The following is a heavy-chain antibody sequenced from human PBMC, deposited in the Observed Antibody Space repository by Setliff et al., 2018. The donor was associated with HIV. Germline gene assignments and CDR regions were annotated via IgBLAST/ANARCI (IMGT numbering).Heavy chain of an antibody. CDR2: INPSGGST. CDR3: ATSGFYDILTGPTPGVFDI. D-gene: IGHD3-9*01. Sequence: GASVKVSCKASGYTFTGYYMHWVRQAPGQGLEWMGVINPSGGSTNYAQKFQGRVTMTGDTSTSTVYMDLSSLRSEDTAVYYCATSGFYDILTGPTPGVFDIWGQGTMVTVSS. CDR1: GYTFTGYY. J-gene: IGHJ3*02. V-gene: IGHV1-46*01.